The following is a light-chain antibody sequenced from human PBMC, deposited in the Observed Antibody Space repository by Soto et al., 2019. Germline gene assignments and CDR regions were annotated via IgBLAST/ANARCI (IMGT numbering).Light chain of an antibody. V-gene: IGKV1-5*01. CDR3: QHYNNYSSWT. J-gene: IGKJ1*01. CDR2: DAS. CDR1: QSISSW. Sequence: DIQMTQSPSTLSASVGDRVTMSCRASQSISSWLAWYQQKPGKAPKLLIYDASSLDSGVPSRFSGSGSGTEFTLTISSLQPDDFATYYCQHYNNYSSWTFGQGTKVDIK.